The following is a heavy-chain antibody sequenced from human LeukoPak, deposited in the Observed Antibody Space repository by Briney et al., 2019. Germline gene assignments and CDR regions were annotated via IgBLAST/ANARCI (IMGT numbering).Heavy chain of an antibody. J-gene: IGHJ6*03. Sequence: ASVKVSCKASGYTFTSYDINWVRQATGQGLEWMGWMNPNSGNTGYAQKFQGRVTMTRNTSISTAYMELSSLRSEDTAVYYCARVTGTFYYYYYMAVWGKGTTVTVSS. D-gene: IGHD1/OR15-1a*01. CDR2: MNPNSGNT. CDR1: GYTFTSYD. CDR3: ARVTGTFYYYYYMAV. V-gene: IGHV1-8*01.